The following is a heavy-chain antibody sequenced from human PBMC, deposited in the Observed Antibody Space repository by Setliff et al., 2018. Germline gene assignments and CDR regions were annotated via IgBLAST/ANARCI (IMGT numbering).Heavy chain of an antibody. D-gene: IGHD3-22*01. Sequence: GASVKVSCKASGYTFTSYGISWVRQAPGQGLEWMGGIIPIFGTANYAQKFQGRVTITADESTSTAYMELSSLRSEDRAVYYCARDYYDSSGYDYWGQGTLVTVSS. CDR3: ARDYYDSSGYDY. CDR1: GYTFTSYG. V-gene: IGHV1-69*13. J-gene: IGHJ4*02. CDR2: IIPIFGTA.